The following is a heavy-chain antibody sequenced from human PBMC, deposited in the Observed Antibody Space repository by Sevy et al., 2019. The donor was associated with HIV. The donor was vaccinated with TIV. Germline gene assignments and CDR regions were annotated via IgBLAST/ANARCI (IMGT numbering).Heavy chain of an antibody. CDR3: ARGIYSSYGPPRDY. CDR1: GFTFSSYA. CDR2: ISYDGSNK. J-gene: IGHJ4*02. Sequence: GGSLRLSCAASGFTFSSYAMHWVRQAPGKGLEWVAVISYDGSNKYYADSVKGRFTISRDNSKNTLYLQMNSLRAEDTAVYYCARGIYSSYGPPRDYWGQGTLVTVSS. V-gene: IGHV3-30-3*01. D-gene: IGHD6-6*01.